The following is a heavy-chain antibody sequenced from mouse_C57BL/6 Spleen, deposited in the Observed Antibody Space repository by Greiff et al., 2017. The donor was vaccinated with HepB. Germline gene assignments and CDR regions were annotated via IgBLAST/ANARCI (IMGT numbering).Heavy chain of an antibody. D-gene: IGHD1-1*01. CDR2: ISSGSSTI. CDR3: ARPGFYGSSPDWYFDV. V-gene: IGHV5-17*01. CDR1: GFTFSDYG. Sequence: EVHLVESGGGLVKPGGSLKLSCAASGFTFSDYGMHWVRQAPEKGLEWVAYISSGSSTIYYADTVKGRFTISRDNAKNTLFLQMTSLRSEDTAMYYCARPGFYGSSPDWYFDVWGTGTTVTVSS. J-gene: IGHJ1*03.